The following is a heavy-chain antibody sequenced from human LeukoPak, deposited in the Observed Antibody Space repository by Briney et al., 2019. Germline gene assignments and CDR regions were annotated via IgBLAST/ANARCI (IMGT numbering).Heavy chain of an antibody. CDR2: INHSGST. CDR3: ARGPAGGSGSYDY. Sequence: PSETLSLTCAVYGGSFSGYYWSWIRQPPGKGLEWIGEINHSGSTNYNPSLKSRVTISVDTSKNQFSLKLSSVTAADTAVYYCARGPAGGSGSYDYWGQGTLVTVSS. CDR1: GGSFSGYY. V-gene: IGHV4-34*01. J-gene: IGHJ4*02. D-gene: IGHD1-26*01.